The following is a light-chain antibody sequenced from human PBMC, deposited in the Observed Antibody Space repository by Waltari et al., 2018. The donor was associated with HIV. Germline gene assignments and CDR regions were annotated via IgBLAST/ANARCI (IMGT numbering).Light chain of an antibody. J-gene: IGLJ3*02. V-gene: IGLV1-40*01. Sequence: QSVLTQPPSVSGAPGQRVTISCTGSSSNIGAGYAVPWYQQPPGIAPKLLIYGNNNRPSGVPDRSAGSKSGTAASLAITGLQAEDEADYYCQSYDSSLRGVFGGGTKLTVL. CDR2: GNN. CDR3: QSYDSSLRGV. CDR1: SSNIGAGYA.